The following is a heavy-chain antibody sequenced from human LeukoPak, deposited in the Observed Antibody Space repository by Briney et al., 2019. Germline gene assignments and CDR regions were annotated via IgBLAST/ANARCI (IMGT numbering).Heavy chain of an antibody. V-gene: IGHV1-2*02. CDR3: ARSTVVVAAILAFDI. CDR2: INPNSGGT. CDR1: GYTFTGYY. Sequence: GASVKVSCKASGYTFTGYYMHWVRQAPGQGLEWMGWINPNSGGTNYAQKSQGRVTMSVDTSKNQFSLKLSSVTAADTAVYYCARSTVVVAAILAFDIWGQGTMVTVSS. D-gene: IGHD2-15*01. J-gene: IGHJ3*02.